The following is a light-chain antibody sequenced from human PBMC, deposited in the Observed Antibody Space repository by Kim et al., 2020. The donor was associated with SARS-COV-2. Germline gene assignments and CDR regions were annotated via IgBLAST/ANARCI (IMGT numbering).Light chain of an antibody. V-gene: IGKV1-9*01. Sequence: DIQLTQSPSSLSAYVGDTVTITCRASQGINNYLAWYQQKPGRAPHLLIYGASTLESGVPSRFSGSGSGTDFTLTISSLQPEDFATYYCQQLSSYPITFELGTRLEIK. J-gene: IGKJ5*01. CDR1: QGINNY. CDR2: GAS. CDR3: QQLSSYPIT.